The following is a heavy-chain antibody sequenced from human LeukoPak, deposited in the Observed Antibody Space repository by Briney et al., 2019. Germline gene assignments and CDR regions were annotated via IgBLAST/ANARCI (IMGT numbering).Heavy chain of an antibody. V-gene: IGHV1-24*01. J-gene: IGHJ4*02. Sequence: GASVKVSCKVSGYTLTELSMHWVRQAPGKGLGWRGGFDPEDGETVYAQKFQGRVTITEDTSTDTAYMELSSLKSVDTAVYYCATDRATVTTNFDYWGQGTLVTVSS. CDR2: FDPEDGET. CDR3: ATDRATVTTNFDY. CDR1: GYTLTELS. D-gene: IGHD4-11*01.